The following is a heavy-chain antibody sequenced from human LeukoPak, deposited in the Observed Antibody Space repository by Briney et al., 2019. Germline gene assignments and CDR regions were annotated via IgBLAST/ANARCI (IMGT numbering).Heavy chain of an antibody. V-gene: IGHV4-31*03. CDR2: IYYSGSS. J-gene: IGHJ4*02. CDR1: GGSISSGGYY. Sequence: SETLSLTCTVSGGSISSGGYYWSWIRQHPGKGLEWIGYIYYSGSSYYDPSLKSRVTISVDTSKNQFSLKLTSVTAADTAVYYCARGEMATTYYFDYWGQGTLVTVSS. CDR3: ARGEMATTYYFDY. D-gene: IGHD5-24*01.